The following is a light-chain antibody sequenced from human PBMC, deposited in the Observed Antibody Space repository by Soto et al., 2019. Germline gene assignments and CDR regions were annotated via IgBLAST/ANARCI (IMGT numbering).Light chain of an antibody. CDR2: DDS. J-gene: IGLJ1*01. V-gene: IGLV1-40*01. CDR1: TSTIVSGKV. CDR3: QSSDNGLRAPYV. Sequence: QSILRQPPPGFGAPGQGSPFSRMGGTSTIVSGKVLHWYQQLPGTAPKLLIYDDSNRPSGVPDRFSGSKSGTSASLTITGLQTEDEADYYCQSSDNGLRAPYVFGTGTKVTVL.